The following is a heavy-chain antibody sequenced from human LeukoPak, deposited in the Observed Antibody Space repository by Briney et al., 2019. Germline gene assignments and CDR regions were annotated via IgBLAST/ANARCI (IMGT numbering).Heavy chain of an antibody. J-gene: IGHJ4*02. Sequence: SGTLSLTCAVSGGSISSTDWWSWVRQPPGKGLEWIGEIYYSGSTNYNPSLKSRVTISVDKSKNQFSLKLNSMTAADTAVYYCARKSGSYVDYWGQGTLATVSS. CDR3: ARKSGSYVDY. CDR1: GGSISSTDW. D-gene: IGHD1-26*01. V-gene: IGHV4-4*02. CDR2: IYYSGST.